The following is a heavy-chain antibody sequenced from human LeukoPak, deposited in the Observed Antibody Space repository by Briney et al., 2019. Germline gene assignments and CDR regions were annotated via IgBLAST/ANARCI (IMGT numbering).Heavy chain of an antibody. Sequence: GGSLRLSCAASGFTFSSYSMNWVRRAPGKGLEWVSSISSSSSYIYYADSVKGRFTISRDNARKSLYLQMNSLRAEDTAVYYCARDLYGDYVGWGQGTLVTVSS. CDR3: ARDLYGDYVG. J-gene: IGHJ4*02. D-gene: IGHD4-17*01. CDR1: GFTFSSYS. CDR2: ISSSSSYI. V-gene: IGHV3-21*01.